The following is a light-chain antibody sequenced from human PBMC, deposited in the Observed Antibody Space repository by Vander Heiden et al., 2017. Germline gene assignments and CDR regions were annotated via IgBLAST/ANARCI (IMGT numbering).Light chain of an antibody. J-gene: IGKJ4*01. CDR1: QSVSSY. V-gene: IGKV3-11*02. CDR2: DAS. Sequence: DIVLTKSPATLSLSPGERATLSCRASQSVSSYLAWYQQKPGQAPRLLIYDASNRATGVPARFSGSGSERDFTLTISSLEPEDFAIYYCQQRSNWPAAFGGGTMVEIK. CDR3: QQRSNWPAA.